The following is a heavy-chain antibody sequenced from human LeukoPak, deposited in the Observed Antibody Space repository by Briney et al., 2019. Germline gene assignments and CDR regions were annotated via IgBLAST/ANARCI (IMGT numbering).Heavy chain of an antibody. CDR1: GGTFSSYT. CDR2: IIPILGIA. Sequence: SVKVSCKASGGTFSSYTISWVRQAPGQGLEWMGRIIPILGIANYAQKFQGRVTITADKSTSTAYMELSSLRSKDTAEYYSAKDYFRYCNSTSRQGFDYWGQGTLVTVSS. V-gene: IGHV1-69*04. J-gene: IGHJ4*02. D-gene: IGHD2-2*01. CDR3: AKDYFRYCNSTSRQGFDY.